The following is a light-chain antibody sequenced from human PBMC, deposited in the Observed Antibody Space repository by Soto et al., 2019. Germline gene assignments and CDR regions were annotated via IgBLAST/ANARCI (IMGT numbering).Light chain of an antibody. CDR2: DAS. Sequence: IQMTQSPSSLSASVGDRVTITCRASQSIGTYLHWYQQKPGKAPKLLIFDASTLESGVPSRFSGRGSETEFTLTISSLQPDDFATYYCQQYNSYSPATFGQGTKVDIK. J-gene: IGKJ1*01. CDR1: QSIGTY. V-gene: IGKV1-5*01. CDR3: QQYNSYSPAT.